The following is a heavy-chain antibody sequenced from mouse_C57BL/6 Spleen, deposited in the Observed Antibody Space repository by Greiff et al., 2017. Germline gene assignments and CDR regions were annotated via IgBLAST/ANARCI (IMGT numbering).Heavy chain of an antibody. V-gene: IGHV5-17*01. CDR1: GFTFSDYG. CDR2: ISSGSSTI. CDR3: ARVYDFSWFAY. J-gene: IGHJ3*01. Sequence: EVQGVESGGGLVKPGGSLKLSCAASGFTFSDYGMHWVRQAPEKGLEWVAYISSGSSTIYYADTVKGRYTISRDNAKNTLFLQMTSLRSEDTAMYYCARVYDFSWFAYWGQGTLVTVSA. D-gene: IGHD2-4*01.